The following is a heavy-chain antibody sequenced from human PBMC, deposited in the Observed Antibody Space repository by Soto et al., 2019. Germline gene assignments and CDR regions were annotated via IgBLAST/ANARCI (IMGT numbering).Heavy chain of an antibody. CDR2: IKEDGSEK. CDR1: GFIFSDYW. D-gene: IGHD3-10*01. J-gene: IGHJ4*02. V-gene: IGHV3-7*01. CDR3: TRHPFGNFDY. Sequence: HVGSLRLSCAASGFIFSDYWMSWVRQAPGKGLEWVANIKEDGSEKYYVDSVKGRFTISRDNAKNSLYLQVNSLRAEDTAVYYCTRHPFGNFDYWGQGTLVTVSS.